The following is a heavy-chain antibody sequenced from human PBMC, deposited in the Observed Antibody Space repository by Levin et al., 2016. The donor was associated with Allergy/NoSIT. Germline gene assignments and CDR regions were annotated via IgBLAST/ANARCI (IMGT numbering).Heavy chain of an antibody. CDR1: GFTFSDYY. J-gene: IGHJ6*02. Sequence: GESLKISCAASGFTFSDYYISWIRQAPGKGLEWVSYLSSSGSDIYYADSVKGRFTISRDNAKKSLYLQMISLRAEDTAVYYCARGHYGLDVWGQGTTVTVSS. CDR3: ARGHYGLDV. V-gene: IGHV3-11*01. CDR2: LSSSGSDI.